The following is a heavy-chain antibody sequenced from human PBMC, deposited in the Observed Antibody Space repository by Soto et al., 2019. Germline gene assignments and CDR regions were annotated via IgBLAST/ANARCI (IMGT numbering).Heavy chain of an antibody. CDR3: ARDGKLRFLEWLLMHDAFDI. D-gene: IGHD3-3*01. Sequence: ASVKVSCKASGYTFTSYGISWVRQAPGQGLEWMGWTSAYNGNTNYAQKLQGRVTMTTDTSTSTAYMELRSLRSDDTAVYYCARDGKLRFLEWLLMHDAFDIWGQGTMVTV. J-gene: IGHJ3*02. CDR1: GYTFTSYG. V-gene: IGHV1-18*01. CDR2: TSAYNGNT.